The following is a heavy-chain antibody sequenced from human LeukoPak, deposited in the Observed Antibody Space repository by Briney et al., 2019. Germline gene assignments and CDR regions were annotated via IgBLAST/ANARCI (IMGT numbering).Heavy chain of an antibody. Sequence: SETLSLTCTVSGGSISSYYWSWIRQPPGKGLEWIGYIYYSGSTNYSPSLKSRVTISLDTSSNQFSLNLNSVTAADTAVYYCAKSNGYGLVDIWGQGTMVTVSS. J-gene: IGHJ3*02. V-gene: IGHV4-59*12. CDR3: AKSNGYGLVDI. CDR2: IYYSGST. CDR1: GGSISSYY. D-gene: IGHD3-10*01.